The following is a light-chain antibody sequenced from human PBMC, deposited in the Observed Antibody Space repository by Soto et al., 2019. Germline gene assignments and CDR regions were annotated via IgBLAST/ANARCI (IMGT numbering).Light chain of an antibody. V-gene: IGKV1-12*01. Sequence: DIQMTQSPSSVSASVGDRVTSTCRASQDISSWLAWYQQKPGKAPKLLIYAASSLQSGVPSRFSGSGSWTDFTLTISSLQPEAFVNYYGQQANSCPITFGQGTRLEIK. CDR3: QQANSCPIT. CDR1: QDISSW. CDR2: AAS. J-gene: IGKJ5*01.